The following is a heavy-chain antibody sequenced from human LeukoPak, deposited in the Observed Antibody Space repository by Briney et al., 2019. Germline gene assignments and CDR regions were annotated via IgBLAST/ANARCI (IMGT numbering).Heavy chain of an antibody. D-gene: IGHD5-24*01. J-gene: IGHJ4*02. CDR2: IGPTGGYT. CDR3: AREWHFDF. CDR1: GFTFSNYA. Sequence: GGSLRLSCAASGFTFSNYAINWVRQAPGRGLGWVSTIGPTGGYTNYADSVKGRFTISRDNSKNTLYLQMNSLRVEDTAKYYCAREWHFDFWGQGILVTVSS. V-gene: IGHV3-23*01.